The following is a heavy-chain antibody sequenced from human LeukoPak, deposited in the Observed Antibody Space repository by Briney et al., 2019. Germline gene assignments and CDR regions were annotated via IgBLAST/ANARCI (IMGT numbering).Heavy chain of an antibody. CDR3: AREPGSSDYYGSGKIYNWFDP. CDR2: INSYNGNT. D-gene: IGHD3-10*01. J-gene: IGHJ5*02. CDR1: GYTFISYG. Sequence: ASVKVSCKASGYTFISYGITWVRQASGQGLEWMGRINSYNGNTNYAQKIQGRVSMTTDISTNTAYMELRSLRSEDTAVYYCAREPGSSDYYGSGKIYNWFDPWGQGTLVTVSS. V-gene: IGHV1-18*01.